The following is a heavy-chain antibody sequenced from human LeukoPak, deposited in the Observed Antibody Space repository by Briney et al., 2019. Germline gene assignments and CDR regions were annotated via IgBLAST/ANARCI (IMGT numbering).Heavy chain of an antibody. J-gene: IGHJ4*02. CDR2: ISSSSTI. Sequence: GGSLRLSCAASGFTFSSYSMNWVRQAPGKGLEWVSYISSSSTIYYADSVKGRFTISRDNAKNSLYLQMNSLRAEDTAVYYCAGSSSWGQGTLVTVSS. CDR1: GFTFSSYS. D-gene: IGHD6-13*01. CDR3: AGSSS. V-gene: IGHV3-48*04.